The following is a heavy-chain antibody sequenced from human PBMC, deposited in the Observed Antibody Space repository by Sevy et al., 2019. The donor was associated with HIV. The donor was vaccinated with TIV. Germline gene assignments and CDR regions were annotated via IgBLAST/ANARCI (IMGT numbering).Heavy chain of an antibody. CDR3: AREGYCSSTSCFGDAFDI. CDR2: IYYSGST. D-gene: IGHD2-2*01. Sequence: SETLSLTCTVSGGSISSYYWSWIRQPPGRGLEWIGYIYYSGSTNYNPSLKSRVTISVDTSKNQFSLKLSSVTAADTAVYYCAREGYCSSTSCFGDAFDIWGQWTMVTVSS. CDR1: GGSISSYY. V-gene: IGHV4-59*01. J-gene: IGHJ3*02.